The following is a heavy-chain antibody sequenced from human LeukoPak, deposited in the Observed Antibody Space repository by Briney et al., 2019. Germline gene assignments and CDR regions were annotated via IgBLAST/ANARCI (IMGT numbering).Heavy chain of an antibody. CDR2: ITSDSRYI. J-gene: IGHJ4*02. CDR3: ARDGGGEYSSWGYFDY. CDR1: GFTFSSYS. D-gene: IGHD6-6*01. Sequence: GSLRLSCAASGFTFSSYSMNWVRQAPGKGLEWVSSITSDSRYIFYADSVKGRFTISRDNAKNSLYLQMNSLRAEDTAVYYCARDGGGEYSSWGYFDYWGQGTLVTVSS. V-gene: IGHV3-21*01.